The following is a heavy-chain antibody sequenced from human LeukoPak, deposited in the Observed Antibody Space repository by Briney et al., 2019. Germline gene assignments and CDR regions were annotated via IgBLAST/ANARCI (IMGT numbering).Heavy chain of an antibody. CDR1: GFTVSSNY. CDR2: ISYDGSNK. Sequence: GGSLRLSCAASGFTVSSNYMSWVRQAPGKGLEWVAVISYDGSNKYYADSVKGRFTISRDNSKNTLYLQMNSLRAEDTAVYYCAKDLKPLRYFDWLLFDAFDIWGQGTMVTVSS. CDR3: AKDLKPLRYFDWLLFDAFDI. D-gene: IGHD3-9*01. J-gene: IGHJ3*02. V-gene: IGHV3-30*18.